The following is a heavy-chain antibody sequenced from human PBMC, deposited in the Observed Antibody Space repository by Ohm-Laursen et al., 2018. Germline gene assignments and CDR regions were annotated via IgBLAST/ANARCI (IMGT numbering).Heavy chain of an antibody. D-gene: IGHD3-16*01. V-gene: IGHV3-7*01. Sequence: SLRLSCAASGFTFSTYYMTWVRQAPGKGLEWVAHIKQDGSEKYYVDSVKGRFTISRDNAKNSLYLQMNSLRADDTAVYYCARGAYASWGQGTLVTVSS. CDR3: ARGAYAS. CDR2: IKQDGSEK. CDR1: GFTFSTYY. J-gene: IGHJ5*02.